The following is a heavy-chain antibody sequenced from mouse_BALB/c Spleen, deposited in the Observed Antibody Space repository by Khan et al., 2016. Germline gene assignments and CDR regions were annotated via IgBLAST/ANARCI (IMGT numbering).Heavy chain of an antibody. V-gene: IGHV1-9*01. J-gene: IGHJ3*01. Sequence: QVQLQQSGAELMKPGASVKISCKATGYTFSNYWIEWIKERPGHGLEWIGEILPGSGTTNYNEKFKGTATCTAETSSNTACMQLSSLTSEDSAVYYCARGSYWGQGTLVTVSA. CDR1: GYTFSNYW. CDR2: ILPGSGTT. CDR3: ARGSY.